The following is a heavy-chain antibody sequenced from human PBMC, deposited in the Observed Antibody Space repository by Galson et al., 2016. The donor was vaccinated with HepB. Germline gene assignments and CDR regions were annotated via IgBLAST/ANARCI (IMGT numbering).Heavy chain of an antibody. Sequence: CAISGDSVSSNSAAWNWIRQSPSRGLEWLGRTYYRSKWDNDYGESVKSRITINPDTSKNQFSLQLNSVTPEDTAVYYCARTIPVAGIEGFDIWGQGTMVTFSS. CDR1: GDSVSSNSAA. V-gene: IGHV6-1*01. J-gene: IGHJ3*02. CDR3: ARTIPVAGIEGFDI. CDR2: TYYRSKWDN. D-gene: IGHD6-19*01.